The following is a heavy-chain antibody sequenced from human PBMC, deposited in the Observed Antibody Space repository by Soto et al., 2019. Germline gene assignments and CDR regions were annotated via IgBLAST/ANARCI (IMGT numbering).Heavy chain of an antibody. CDR1: GETVNSGSYT. D-gene: IGHD6-19*01. CDR3: ALSGAFPAALDF. J-gene: IGHJ4*02. V-gene: IGHV4-61*03. CDR2: IYFSGNS. Sequence: SDSTYIRRTVSGETVNSGSYTGNWIRQSPGKGLEWMGYIYFSGNSIYNPSLKGRVTMSLAASKAHFSMNLTSVTAADTALYYSALSGAFPAALDFCGQGILLSVPS.